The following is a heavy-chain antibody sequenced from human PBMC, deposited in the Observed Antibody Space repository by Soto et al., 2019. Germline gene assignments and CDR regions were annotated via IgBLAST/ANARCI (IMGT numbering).Heavy chain of an antibody. Sequence: PSETLSLTCTVSGGSISGYYWSWIRQPPGKGLEWIGYIYSSGSTNYNPSLKSRVTMSVDTSKNQFSLKVTSVTAADTAVYYCARGSYDILTGFRRYGLDVWGQGTTVTVPS. V-gene: IGHV4-59*01. CDR1: GGSISGYY. CDR2: IYSSGST. D-gene: IGHD3-9*01. J-gene: IGHJ6*02. CDR3: ARGSYDILTGFRRYGLDV.